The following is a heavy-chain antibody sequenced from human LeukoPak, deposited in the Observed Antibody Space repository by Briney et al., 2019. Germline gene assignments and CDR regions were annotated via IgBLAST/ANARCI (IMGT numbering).Heavy chain of an antibody. CDR2: ITSSSSTI. Sequence: GSPRLPCSASGFTFHSFSMNWVRQAPGKGLEWVSYITSSSSTIYYADSVKGRFTISRDNAKDSLYLQMNGLRGEDTAVYYCARGAPRAYCSTTSCWGAFDIWGQGTMVTVSS. D-gene: IGHD2-2*01. V-gene: IGHV3-48*01. CDR1: GFTFHSFS. J-gene: IGHJ3*02. CDR3: ARGAPRAYCSTTSCWGAFDI.